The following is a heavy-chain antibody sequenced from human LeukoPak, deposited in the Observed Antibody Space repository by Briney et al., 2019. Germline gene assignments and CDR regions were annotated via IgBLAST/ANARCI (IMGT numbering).Heavy chain of an antibody. CDR3: AREENAAMGYSIGY. CDR2: ISSSSSYI. V-gene: IGHV3-21*01. CDR1: GFTFSSYS. J-gene: IGHJ4*02. D-gene: IGHD5-18*01. Sequence: GGSLRLSCAASGFTFSSYSMNWVRQAPGKGLEWVSSISSSSSYIYYADSVKGRFTISRDNAKNSLYLQMNSLRAEDTAVYYCAREENAAMGYSIGYWGQGTLVTVSS.